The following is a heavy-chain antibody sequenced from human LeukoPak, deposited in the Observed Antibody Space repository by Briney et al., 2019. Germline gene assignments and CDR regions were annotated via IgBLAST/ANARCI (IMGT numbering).Heavy chain of an antibody. CDR1: GFTFNNYC. D-gene: IGHD3-22*01. Sequence: GGSLRLSCAASGFTFNNYCMNWVRQAPGKGLEWVSSISTSSSYIYYADSVKGRFTISRDNARKSVYLQMNSLRDEDTAVYYCARDFSDVKGGDSGDYYYYYYMDVWGKGTTVTISS. CDR3: ARDFSDVKGGDSGDYYYYYYMDV. CDR2: ISTSSSYI. J-gene: IGHJ6*03. V-gene: IGHV3-21*01.